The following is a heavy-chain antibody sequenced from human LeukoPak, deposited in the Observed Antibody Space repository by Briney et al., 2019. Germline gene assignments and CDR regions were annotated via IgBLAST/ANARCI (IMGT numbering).Heavy chain of an antibody. Sequence: TLSSTCTVSGGSVTSGNYYWNWIRQPAGKGLEWIGRIYTNGGASYNPSLKSRVTISIDASKNQFSLKLSSVTAADTAVYYCAREPPGYWGQGILVTVSS. V-gene: IGHV4-61*02. J-gene: IGHJ4*02. CDR1: GGSVTSGNYY. CDR3: AREPPGY. CDR2: IYTNGGA.